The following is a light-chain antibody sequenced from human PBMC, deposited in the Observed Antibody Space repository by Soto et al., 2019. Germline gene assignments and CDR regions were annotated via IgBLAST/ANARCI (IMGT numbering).Light chain of an antibody. CDR1: SSDVGTYTL. V-gene: IGLV2-23*02. CDR3: SSYAGAITFYV. Sequence: QSALTQPASVSGSPGQSITISCTGTSSDVGTYTLVSCYQQHPGKAPKLVIYEVNKRPAGVSKRFSGSKSGDTASLTISGLQAEDEADYYCSSYAGAITFYVFAPAPKVTVL. CDR2: EVN. J-gene: IGLJ1*01.